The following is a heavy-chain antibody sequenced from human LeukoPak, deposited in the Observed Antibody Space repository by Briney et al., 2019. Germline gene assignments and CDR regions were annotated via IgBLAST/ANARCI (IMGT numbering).Heavy chain of an antibody. CDR1: GFTFSNYW. CDR2: IKEDGSEK. D-gene: IGHD3-16*02. CDR3: ARHPYDYIWGSDRSAHFDN. Sequence: PGGSLRLSCAASGFTFSNYWMSWVRQAPGKGLEWVAHIKEDGSEKYNVDSVKGRFTISRDTAKKSLFLQMNILAAETTAVYSFARHPYDYIWGSDRSAHFDNGGEGTLVTVSS. J-gene: IGHJ4*02. V-gene: IGHV3-7*01.